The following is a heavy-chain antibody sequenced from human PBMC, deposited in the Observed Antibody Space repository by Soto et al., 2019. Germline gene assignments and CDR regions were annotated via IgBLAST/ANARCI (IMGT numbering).Heavy chain of an antibody. Sequence: GGSLRLSSASSGFRFSSYTMAWVRQAPGKGLEWVSSISGSGGSPSYADSVQGRFIISRDNPRNTVSLQMNRLRAEDTATYYCAKARCTGDTCFVPDYWGHGRLVTVSS. D-gene: IGHD2-8*02. CDR1: GFRFSSYT. CDR3: AKARCTGDTCFVPDY. CDR2: ISGSGGSP. V-gene: IGHV3-23*01. J-gene: IGHJ4*01.